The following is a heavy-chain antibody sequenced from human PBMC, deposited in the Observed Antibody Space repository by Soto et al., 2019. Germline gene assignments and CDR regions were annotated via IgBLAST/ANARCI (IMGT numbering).Heavy chain of an antibody. V-gene: IGHV1-3*01. J-gene: IGHJ6*02. CDR1: GYTFTSYY. Sequence: ASVKVSCKASGYTFTSYYMHWVRQAPGQSLEWMGWINGGTGQTRYSQRFQDRVTITRDTSAKTTYMDLTSLRSEDTAVYYCARGKGMEENYYYYGMDIWGQGTTVTVSS. D-gene: IGHD1-1*01. CDR3: ARGKGMEENYYYYGMDI. CDR2: INGGTGQT.